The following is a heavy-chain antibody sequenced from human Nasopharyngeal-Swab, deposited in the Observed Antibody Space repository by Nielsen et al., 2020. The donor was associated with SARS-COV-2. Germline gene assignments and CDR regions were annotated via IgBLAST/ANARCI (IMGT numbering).Heavy chain of an antibody. V-gene: IGHV4-31*03. D-gene: IGHD3-16*02. J-gene: IGHJ3*02. CDR3: ARGEFGGVIVLDAFDI. Sequence: PSETLSLTCTVSGGSISSGGYYWSWIRQHPGKGLEWIGYIYYSGSTYYNPSLKSRVTISVDTSKNQFSLKLSSVTAADTAVYYCARGEFGGVIVLDAFDIWGQGTMVTVSS. CDR2: IYYSGST. CDR1: GGSISSGGYY.